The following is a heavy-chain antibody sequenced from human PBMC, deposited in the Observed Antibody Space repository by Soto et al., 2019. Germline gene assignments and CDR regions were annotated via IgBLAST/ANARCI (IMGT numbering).Heavy chain of an antibody. CDR3: TRNQVKADY. J-gene: IGHJ4*02. D-gene: IGHD3-10*01. Sequence: EVQLVESGGGLVQPGGSLRLSCAASGFTFSSYWMTWVRQAPGKGLEWGAKIKEDGSEQNYVDSVKGRFTISRDNAKSSLYLQMNSLRVDDTAMYYCTRNQVKADYWGQGTLVTVSS. V-gene: IGHV3-7*01. CDR1: GFTFSSYW. CDR2: IKEDGSEQ.